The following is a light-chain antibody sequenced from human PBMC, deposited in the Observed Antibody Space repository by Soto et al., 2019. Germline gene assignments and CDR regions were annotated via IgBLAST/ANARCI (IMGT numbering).Light chain of an antibody. CDR2: DAS. Sequence: DIQMTQSPSSLSASVGDRVTITCQASQDISNYLNWHQQKPGKAPKLLIYDASNLETGAPSRFSGSGSGTDFTFTISSLQPEDIATYYCQQYDNLPPLTFGGGTKVEIK. CDR1: QDISNY. CDR3: QQYDNLPPLT. J-gene: IGKJ4*01. V-gene: IGKV1-33*01.